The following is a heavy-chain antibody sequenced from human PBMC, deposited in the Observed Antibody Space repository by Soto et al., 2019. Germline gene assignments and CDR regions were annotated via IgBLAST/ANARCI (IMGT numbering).Heavy chain of an antibody. CDR1: GFTFSSYA. V-gene: IGHV3-23*01. CDR2: ISGSGGST. Sequence: GGSLRLSCAASGFTFSSYAMSWVRQAPGKGLEWVSAISGSGGSTYYADSVKGRFTISRDNSKNTLYLQMNSPRAEDTAVYYCAKDPAIAPPYCSGGSCFAAYYYYGMDDWGQGTTVTVSS. CDR3: AKDPAIAPPYCSGGSCFAAYYYYGMDD. J-gene: IGHJ6*02. D-gene: IGHD2-15*01.